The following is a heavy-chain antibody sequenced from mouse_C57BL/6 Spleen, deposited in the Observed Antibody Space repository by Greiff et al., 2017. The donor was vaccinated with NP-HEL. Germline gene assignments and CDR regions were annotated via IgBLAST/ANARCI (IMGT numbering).Heavy chain of an antibody. CDR2: INPNNGGT. J-gene: IGHJ4*01. CDR1: GYTFTDYY. D-gene: IGHD2-5*01. CDR3: ARGDYSNRRAMDY. Sequence: EVQLQQSGPELVKPGASVKISCKASGYTFTDYYMIWVKQSHGQGLEWVGDINPNNGGTSYNQKFKGKATLTVDKSSSTAYMELRSLKSEDSAVYYCARGDYSNRRAMDYWGQGTSVTVSS. V-gene: IGHV1-26*01.